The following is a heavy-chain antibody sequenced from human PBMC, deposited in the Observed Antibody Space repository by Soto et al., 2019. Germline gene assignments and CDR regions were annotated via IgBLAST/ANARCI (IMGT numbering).Heavy chain of an antibody. V-gene: IGHV3-30*18. CDR1: GFTFSSYG. CDR2: ISYDGSNK. D-gene: IGHD3-3*01. CDR3: AKDRIRFLEWFGSYFDY. Sequence: QVQLVESGGGVVQPGRSLRLSCAASGFTFSSYGMHWVRQAPGKGLEWVAVISYDGSNKHYADSVKGRFTISRDNSKNTLYLQMNSLRAEDTAVYYCAKDRIRFLEWFGSYFDYWGQGTLVTVSS. J-gene: IGHJ4*02.